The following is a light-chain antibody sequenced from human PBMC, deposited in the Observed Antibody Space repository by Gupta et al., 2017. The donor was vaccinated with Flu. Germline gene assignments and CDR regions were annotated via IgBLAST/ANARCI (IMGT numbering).Light chain of an antibody. CDR2: DAT. Sequence: EIVLTQSPGTLSLSPGERATPSCRASESIISNYLVWYQHKSGQAPRLLIYDATNRATGIPDRFSGNGSGTDFTLTISRLEPEDFAVFYCQQDDSAPYSFGQGTKLDIK. V-gene: IGKV3-20*01. J-gene: IGKJ2*03. CDR1: ESIISNY. CDR3: QQDDSAPYS.